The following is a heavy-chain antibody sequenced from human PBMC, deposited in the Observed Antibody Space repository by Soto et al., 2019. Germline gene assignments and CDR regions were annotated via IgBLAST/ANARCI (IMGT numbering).Heavy chain of an antibody. J-gene: IGHJ4*02. D-gene: IGHD7-27*01. CDR3: VKPGAYLGPGY. CDR2: TNNDGDST. V-gene: IGHV3-64D*08. Sequence: GGSLILSCSASGFSFSTYAMHWVRQVPGKGLEFVSGTNNDGDSTSYADSVKGRFTISRDNSKNTLYLQMSSLRPEDTAVYYCVKPGAYLGPGYWGQGTLVTVSS. CDR1: GFSFSTYA.